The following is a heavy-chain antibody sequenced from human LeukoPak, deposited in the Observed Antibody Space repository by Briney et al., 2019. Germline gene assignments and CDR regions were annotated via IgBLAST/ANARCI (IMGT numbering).Heavy chain of an antibody. D-gene: IGHD2-15*01. V-gene: IGHV3-23*01. CDR2: ISGSGGST. CDR3: AKCAGYEELQLDY. CDR1: AFIFSGHW. J-gene: IGHJ4*02. Sequence: GGSLRLSCEGSAFIFSGHWMNWVRQTPGKGLEWVSAISGSGGSTYYADSVKGRFTISRDNSKNTLYLQVNSLRAEDTAVYYCAKCAGYEELQLDYWGQGTLVTVSS.